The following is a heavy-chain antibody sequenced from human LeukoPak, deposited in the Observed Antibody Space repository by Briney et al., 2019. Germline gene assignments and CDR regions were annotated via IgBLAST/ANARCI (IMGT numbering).Heavy chain of an antibody. J-gene: IGHJ4*02. Sequence: GGSLRLSCAASGFTFSSYAMHWVRQAPGKGLEWVAVISYDGSNKYYADSVKGRFTISRDNSKNTLYLQMNSLRAEDTAVYYCAKEWHYDSSGYDYFDYWGQGTLVTVSS. V-gene: IGHV3-30-3*01. CDR3: AKEWHYDSSGYDYFDY. D-gene: IGHD3-22*01. CDR1: GFTFSSYA. CDR2: ISYDGSNK.